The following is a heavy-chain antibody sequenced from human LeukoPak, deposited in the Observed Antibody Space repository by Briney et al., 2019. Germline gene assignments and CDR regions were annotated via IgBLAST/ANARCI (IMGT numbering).Heavy chain of an antibody. D-gene: IGHD6-19*01. CDR2: ISGSGGST. V-gene: IGHV3-23*01. CDR1: GFIFSNYG. Sequence: GGSLRLSCAASGFIFSNYGMNWVRQAPGKGLEWVSAISGSGGSTYYADSVKGRFTISRDNSKNTLYLQMNSLRAEDTAVYYCAKGAVAGPFDYWGQGTLVTVSS. J-gene: IGHJ4*02. CDR3: AKGAVAGPFDY.